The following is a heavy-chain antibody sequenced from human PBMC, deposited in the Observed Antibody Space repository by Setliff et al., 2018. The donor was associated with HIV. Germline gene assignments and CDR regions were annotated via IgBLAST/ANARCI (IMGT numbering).Heavy chain of an antibody. V-gene: IGHV3-23*01. D-gene: IGHD2-2*03. CDR2: LDPSGGLT. CDR1: GLTLSIYS. Sequence: PGGSLRLSCAASGLTLSIYSMSWFRQAPGKGLDWVSALDPSGGLTYYADSVKGRFTISRDNSKNVLSLQMNSLRAEDTAVYYCAKVDNGHCDSTSCRDFDYWGRGTLVTVSS. J-gene: IGHJ4*02. CDR3: AKVDNGHCDSTSCRDFDY.